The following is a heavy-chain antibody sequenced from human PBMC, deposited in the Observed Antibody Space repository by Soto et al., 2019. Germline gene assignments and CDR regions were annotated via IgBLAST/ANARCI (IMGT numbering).Heavy chain of an antibody. Sequence: SETLSLTCTVSGGSISSGDYYWSWIRQPPGKGLEWIGYIYYSGSTYYNPSLKSRVTISVDTSKNQFSLKLSSVTAADTAVYYCARVGGTIFGVVTMHYYGMDVWGQGTTVTVSS. CDR1: GGSISSGDYY. CDR2: IYYSGST. CDR3: ARVGGTIFGVVTMHYYGMDV. D-gene: IGHD3-3*01. V-gene: IGHV4-30-4*01. J-gene: IGHJ6*02.